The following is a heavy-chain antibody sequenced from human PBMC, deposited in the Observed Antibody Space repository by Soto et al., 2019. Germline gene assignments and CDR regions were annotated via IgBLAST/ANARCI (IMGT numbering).Heavy chain of an antibody. CDR2: IYYSGST. D-gene: IGHD3-3*01. CDR3: ARGGGDLEWFQRDSYYYGMDV. V-gene: IGHV4-30-4*01. J-gene: IGHJ6*02. Sequence: SETLSLTCTVSGGSISSGDYYWSWIRQPPGKGLEWIGYIYYSGSTYYNPSLKSRVTISVDTSKNQFSLKLSSVIAADTAVYYCARGGGDLEWFQRDSYYYGMDVWGQGTTVTVSS. CDR1: GGSISSGDYY.